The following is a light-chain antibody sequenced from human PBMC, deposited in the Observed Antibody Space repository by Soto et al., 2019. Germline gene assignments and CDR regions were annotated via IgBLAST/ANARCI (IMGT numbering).Light chain of an antibody. V-gene: IGKV3-11*01. J-gene: IGKJ1*01. Sequence: EIVLSQSPSTLSLSPGERATLSCRASQSVNNYLAWYQQKPGQAPRLLIYDASTRSTGIPARFSGSGSGTDFSLTIISLVPEDFAVYYCQQYGNSPQTFGQGTKVDIK. CDR2: DAS. CDR1: QSVNNY. CDR3: QQYGNSPQT.